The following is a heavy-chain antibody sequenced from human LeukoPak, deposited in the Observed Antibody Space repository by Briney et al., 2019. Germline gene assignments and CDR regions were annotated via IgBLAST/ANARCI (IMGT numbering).Heavy chain of an antibody. J-gene: IGHJ5*02. V-gene: IGHV3-21*01. CDR2: ISSSSYI. D-gene: IGHD3-3*01. Sequence: GGSLRLSCAASGFTFSSYSMNWVRQAPGRGLEWVSSISSSSYIYYADSVKGRFTISRDNAKNSLYLQMNSLRAEDTAVYYCARDLQRITIFGGALGFDPWGQGTLVTVSS. CDR1: GFTFSSYS. CDR3: ARDLQRITIFGGALGFDP.